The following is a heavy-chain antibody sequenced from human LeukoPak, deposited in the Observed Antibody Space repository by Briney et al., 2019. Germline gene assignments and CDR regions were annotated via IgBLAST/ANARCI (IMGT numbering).Heavy chain of an antibody. CDR2: GDHRGGT. CDR3: ARPYYYDSSGQDAFDI. CDR1: GGSFNGFY. V-gene: IGHV4-34*01. D-gene: IGHD3-22*01. J-gene: IGHJ3*02. Sequence: SETLSLTCAVYGGSFNGFYWSWIRQPPGKGLEWIGEGDHRGGTKYNPSLKSRVIISADSSKNQFSLKLSSVTAADTAVYYCARPYYYDSSGQDAFDIWGQGTMVTVSS.